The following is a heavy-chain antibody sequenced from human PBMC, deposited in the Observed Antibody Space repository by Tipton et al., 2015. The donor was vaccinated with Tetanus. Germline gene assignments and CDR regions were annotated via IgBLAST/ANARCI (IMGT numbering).Heavy chain of an antibody. Sequence: TLSLTCTVSGGSISSGGYYWSWIRQPPGKGLEWIGDINHSGSTNYSPSLKSRVTISVDTSKNQFSLNLNSVTAADTAIYYCARGLTSPSMGVWFDPWGQGTLVTVSS. D-gene: IGHD2-2*01. CDR1: GGSISSGGYY. CDR3: ARGLTSPSMGVWFDP. V-gene: IGHV4-39*07. J-gene: IGHJ5*02. CDR2: INHSGST.